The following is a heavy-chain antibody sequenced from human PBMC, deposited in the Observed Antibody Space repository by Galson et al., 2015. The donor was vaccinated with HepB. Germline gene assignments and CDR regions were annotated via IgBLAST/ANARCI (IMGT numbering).Heavy chain of an antibody. Sequence: SLRLSCAASGFTVSSNYMSWVRQAPGKGLEWVSVIYSGGSTYYADSVKGRFTISRDNSKNTLYLQMNSLRAEDTAVYYCVYYYGSGSYGTNIDYWGQGTLVTVSS. CDR2: IYSGGST. D-gene: IGHD3-10*01. CDR1: GFTVSSNY. J-gene: IGHJ4*02. CDR3: VYYYGSGSYGTNIDY. V-gene: IGHV3-66*01.